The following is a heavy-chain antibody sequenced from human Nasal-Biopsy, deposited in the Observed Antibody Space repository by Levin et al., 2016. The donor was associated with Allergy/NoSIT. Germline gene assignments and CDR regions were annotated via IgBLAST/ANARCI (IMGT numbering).Heavy chain of an antibody. D-gene: IGHD5-24*01. Sequence: GGSLRLSCAASGFTISSFAMSWVRQAPGKGLEYVAAISSDGTSTYYANSVKGRFIISRDNSKNTLYLQMDSLRPEDMAVYYCVRTTYGYNSNNWFDPWGQGTLVTVSS. J-gene: IGHJ5*02. V-gene: IGHV3-64*01. CDR2: ISSDGTST. CDR3: VRTTYGYNSNNWFDP. CDR1: GFTISSFA.